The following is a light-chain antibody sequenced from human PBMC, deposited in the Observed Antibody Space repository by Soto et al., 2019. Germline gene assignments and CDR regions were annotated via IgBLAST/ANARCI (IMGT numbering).Light chain of an antibody. CDR2: DAS. V-gene: IGKV1-8*01. J-gene: IGKJ5*01. CDR3: QQYKSWPPIT. Sequence: AIRMTQSPSSLSASTGDRVSISCRVTQDIGTYLAWYQQIPGKAPKLLIYDASSLESGVPSRFSGSGSGTEFTLTISSLQSEDSAIYYCQQYKSWPPITFGQGTRLEIK. CDR1: QDIGTY.